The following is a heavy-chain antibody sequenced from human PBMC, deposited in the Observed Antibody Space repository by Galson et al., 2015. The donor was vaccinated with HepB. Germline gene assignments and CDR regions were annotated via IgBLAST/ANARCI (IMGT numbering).Heavy chain of an antibody. CDR1: GFSFSSYN. D-gene: IGHD2-21*02. CDR3: AKDGGDPRYWYFDL. CDR2: ISTDGSNK. J-gene: IGHJ2*01. Sequence: SLRLSCAASGFSFSSYNMHWVRQAPGKGLEWVIVISTDGSNKYYADSVKGRFTISRDNSKNTLYLQMNSLRAEDTAVYYCAKDGGDPRYWYFDLWGRGTLVTVSS. V-gene: IGHV3-30*18.